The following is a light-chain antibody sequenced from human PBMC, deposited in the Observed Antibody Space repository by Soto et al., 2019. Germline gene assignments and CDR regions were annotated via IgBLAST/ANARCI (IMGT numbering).Light chain of an antibody. CDR3: HSYDSSLSTSV. V-gene: IGLV1-40*01. Sequence: QAVVTQPPSVSGAPGQRVTISCTESGSNIGAGYDINWYQQLPGTAPKLLIYGNTNRPSGVPDRFSGSKSGTSASLAITGLQAEDEADYYCHSYDSSLSTSVFGGGTKLTVL. CDR2: GNT. J-gene: IGLJ3*02. CDR1: GSNIGAGYD.